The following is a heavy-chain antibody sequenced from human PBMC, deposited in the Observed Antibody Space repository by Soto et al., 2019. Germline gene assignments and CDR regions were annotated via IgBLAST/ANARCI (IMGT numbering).Heavy chain of an antibody. CDR1: GFTFTSSA. CDR3: ARVSKPYYDLWSGYYAPTYYYYGMDV. D-gene: IGHD3-3*01. Sequence: GASVKVSCKASGFTFTSSAMQWVRQARGQRLEWIGWIVVGSGNTNYAQKLQERVTMTTDTSTSTAYMELRSLRSDDTAVYYCARVSKPYYDLWSGYYAPTYYYYGMDVWGQGTTVTVSS. CDR2: IVVGSGNT. V-gene: IGHV1-58*02. J-gene: IGHJ6*02.